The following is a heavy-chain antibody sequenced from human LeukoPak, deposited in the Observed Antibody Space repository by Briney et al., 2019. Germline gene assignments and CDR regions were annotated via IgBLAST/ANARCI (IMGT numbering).Heavy chain of an antibody. CDR3: ARDLSVGSSWASDAFDI. CDR2: IYSGGST. CDR1: GFTVSSNY. J-gene: IGHJ3*02. D-gene: IGHD6-13*01. V-gene: IGHV3-66*02. Sequence: GGSLRLPCAASGFTVSSNYMSWVRQAPGKGLEWVSVIYSGGSTYYADSVKGRFTISRDNSENTLYLQMNSLRAGDTAVYYCARDLSVGSSWASDAFDIWGQGTMVTVSS.